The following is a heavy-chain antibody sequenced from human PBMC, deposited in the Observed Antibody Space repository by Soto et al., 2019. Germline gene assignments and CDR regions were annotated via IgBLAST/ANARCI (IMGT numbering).Heavy chain of an antibody. CDR2: IYDSWST. V-gene: IGHV4-31*03. Sequence: SETLSLTCPVSGGSFSIAGYYWSGLRQHPGKGLAWILYIYDSWSTYYNPSLKSRVNISVDTSKNQSSLQLSSVPAPDTAVYYCARLSIKVAATGMIDYWGQGTLVTVSS. J-gene: IGHJ4*02. CDR1: GGSFSIAGYY. D-gene: IGHD2-15*01. CDR3: ARLSIKVAATGMIDY.